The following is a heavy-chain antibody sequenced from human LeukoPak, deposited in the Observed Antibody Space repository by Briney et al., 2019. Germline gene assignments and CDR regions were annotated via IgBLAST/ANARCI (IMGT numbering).Heavy chain of an antibody. CDR1: GFTFSSYS. Sequence: GGSLRLSCAASGFTFSSYSMNWVRQAPGKGLEWISYISSSGSDIYYADYVKGRFTISRDNAKNSLYLQMSSLRAEDTAVYYCARNFDYWGQGTLVTVSS. CDR2: ISSSGSDI. CDR3: ARNFDY. V-gene: IGHV3-48*01. J-gene: IGHJ4*02.